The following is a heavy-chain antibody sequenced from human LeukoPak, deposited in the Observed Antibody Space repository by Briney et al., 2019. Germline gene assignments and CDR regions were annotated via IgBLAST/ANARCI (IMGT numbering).Heavy chain of an antibody. CDR1: GFTVSSNY. D-gene: IGHD7-27*01. CDR2: IYSGGST. J-gene: IGHJ6*03. V-gene: IGHV3-53*01. Sequence: GGSLRLSCAASGFTVSSNYMSWVRQAPGKGLEWVSVIYSGGSTYYADSVKGRFTISRDNSKNTLYLQMNSLRAEETAVYYCARTGDDYYYYMDVWGKGTTVTVSS. CDR3: ARTGDDYYYYMDV.